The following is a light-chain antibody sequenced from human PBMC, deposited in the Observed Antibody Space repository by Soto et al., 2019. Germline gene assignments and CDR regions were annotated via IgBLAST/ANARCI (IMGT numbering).Light chain of an antibody. J-gene: IGLJ2*01. CDR3: PSYTPGSTLAV. V-gene: IGLV2-14*03. CDR1: SSDVGAYDY. CDR2: DVR. Sequence: QSALTQPASVSGSPGQSITISCTGTSSDVGAYDYVSWYQQHPGKAPKLMIYDVRYRPSGVSNRFSGSKSGNTASLTISGLQTEDEGDYYCPSYTPGSTLAVFGGGTKLTVL.